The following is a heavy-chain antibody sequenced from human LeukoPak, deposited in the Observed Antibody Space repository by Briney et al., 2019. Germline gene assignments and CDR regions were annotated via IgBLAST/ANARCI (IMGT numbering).Heavy chain of an antibody. V-gene: IGHV3-23*01. Sequence: GGSLRLSCAASGFTFSSYAMSWVRQAPGKGLEWVSAISGSGGSTYYADSVKGRFTISRDNSKNTLYLQMNSLRAEDTAVYYCATSNPYYYDSSGYYLGFDYWGQGTLVTVSS. CDR2: ISGSGGST. D-gene: IGHD3-22*01. J-gene: IGHJ4*02. CDR1: GFTFSSYA. CDR3: ATSNPYYYDSSGYYLGFDY.